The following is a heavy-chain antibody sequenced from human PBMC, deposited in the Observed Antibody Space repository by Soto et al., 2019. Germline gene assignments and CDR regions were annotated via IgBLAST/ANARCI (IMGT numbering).Heavy chain of an antibody. CDR3: ARAPLMVVTAIQEFDY. Sequence: SETLSLTCTVSGGSISSGGYYWSWIRQHPGKGLEWIGYIYYSGSTYYNPSLKSRVTISVDTSKNQFSLKLSSVTAADTAVYYCARAPLMVVTAIQEFDYWGQGTLVTVSS. J-gene: IGHJ4*02. V-gene: IGHV4-31*03. D-gene: IGHD2-21*02. CDR2: IYYSGST. CDR1: GGSISSGGYY.